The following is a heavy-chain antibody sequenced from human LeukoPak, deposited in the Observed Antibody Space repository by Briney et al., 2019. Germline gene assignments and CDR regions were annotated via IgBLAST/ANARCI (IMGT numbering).Heavy chain of an antibody. J-gene: IGHJ4*02. CDR2: SIGSGGSA. V-gene: IGHV3-23*01. CDR3: AKLHNLNCDY. Sequence: GGSLRLSCVASGFTFSTYTMNWIRQAPGKGLEWVSGSIGSGGSAFYADSVKGRFSISRDTSKNTLFLHMNNLRAGDTAVYYCAKLHNLNCDYWGLGTLVTVSS. D-gene: IGHD1-14*01. CDR1: GFTFSTYT.